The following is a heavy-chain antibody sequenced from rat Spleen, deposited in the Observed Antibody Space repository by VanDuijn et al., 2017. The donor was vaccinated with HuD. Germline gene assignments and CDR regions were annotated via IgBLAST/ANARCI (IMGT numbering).Heavy chain of an antibody. Sequence: EVQLVESGGGLVQPGRSLKLSCAASGFTFSNYDMAWVRQAPTKGLEWVASISTSGGSTYYRDSVKGRFTVSRDNAKSTLYLQMDSLRSEDTATYYGARRFQSPLYYYDGSPYFDYWGQGVMVTVSS. CDR1: GFTFSNYD. CDR3: ARRFQSPLYYYDGSPYFDY. V-gene: IGHV5-25*01. CDR2: ISTSGGST. J-gene: IGHJ2*01. D-gene: IGHD1-12*02.